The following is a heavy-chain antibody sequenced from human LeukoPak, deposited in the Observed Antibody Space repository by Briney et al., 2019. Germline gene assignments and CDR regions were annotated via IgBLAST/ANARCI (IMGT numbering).Heavy chain of an antibody. D-gene: IGHD3-22*01. J-gene: IGHJ4*02. CDR2: SRNKAHSYTT. CDR1: GFTFSSYA. V-gene: IGHV3-72*01. Sequence: GGSLRLSCAASGFTFSSYAMSWVRQAPGKGLEWVGRSRNKAHSYTTEYAASVKGRFTISRDDSKNSLHLQMNSLKTEDTAVYYCARDSYDGSGYYFEHWGQGTLVTVSS. CDR3: ARDSYDGSGYYFEH.